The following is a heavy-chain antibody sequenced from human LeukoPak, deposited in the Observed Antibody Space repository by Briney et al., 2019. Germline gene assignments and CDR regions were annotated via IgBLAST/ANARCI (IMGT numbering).Heavy chain of an antibody. CDR1: GFTFSSYW. CDR2: INSDGSTT. V-gene: IGHV3-74*01. CDR3: ARQGGGAVEY. J-gene: IGHJ4*02. Sequence: PGGSLRLSCAASGFTFSSYWMHWVRQAPGKGPVWVSHINSDGSTTSYADSVKGRFTISRDNAKNTLYLQMNSLRAEDTAVYYCARQGGGAVEYWGQGTVVTVSS. D-gene: IGHD2-21*01.